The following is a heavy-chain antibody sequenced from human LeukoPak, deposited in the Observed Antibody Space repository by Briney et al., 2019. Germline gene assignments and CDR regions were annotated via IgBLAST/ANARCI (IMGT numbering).Heavy chain of an antibody. CDR1: GGSFSGYY. V-gene: IGHV4-34*01. CDR2: INHSGST. Sequence: PSETLSLTCAVYGGSFSGYYWSWIRQPPGKGLEWIGEINHSGSTNYNPSLKSRVTISVDTSKNQFSLKLSSVTAADTAVYYCAREPVNYGDYSTTPRWCQGTLVTVSS. CDR3: AREPVNYGDYSTTPR. D-gene: IGHD4-17*01. J-gene: IGHJ4*02.